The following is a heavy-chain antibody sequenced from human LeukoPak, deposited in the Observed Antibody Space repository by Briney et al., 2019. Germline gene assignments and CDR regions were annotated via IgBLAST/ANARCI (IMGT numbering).Heavy chain of an antibody. J-gene: IGHJ6*02. CDR3: ASSGLQYGMDV. D-gene: IGHD6-19*01. CDR2: ISHSSNTI. V-gene: IGHV3-48*02. Sequence: GGSLRLSCAASGFTFSSSSMNWVRQAPGKGLEWVSYISHSSNTIYYADSVKGRFTISRDNAKNSLSLQMNSLRDEDTAVYYCASSGLQYGMDVWGQGTTVTVSS. CDR1: GFTFSSSS.